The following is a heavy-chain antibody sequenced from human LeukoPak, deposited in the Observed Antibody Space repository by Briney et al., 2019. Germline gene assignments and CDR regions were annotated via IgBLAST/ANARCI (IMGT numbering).Heavy chain of an antibody. D-gene: IGHD5-18*01. V-gene: IGHV1-8*01. Sequence: ASVKVSCKASGYTFTSYDINWVRQATGQGLEWMGWMNPNSGNTGYAQKFQGRVTITADESTSTAYMELSSLRSEDTAVYYCARDWDSYGAFDYWGQGTLVTVSS. CDR1: GYTFTSYD. CDR3: ARDWDSYGAFDY. CDR2: MNPNSGNT. J-gene: IGHJ4*02.